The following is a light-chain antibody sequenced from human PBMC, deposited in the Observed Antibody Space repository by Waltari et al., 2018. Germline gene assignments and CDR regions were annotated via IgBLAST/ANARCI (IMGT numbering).Light chain of an antibody. CDR3: SSYTGRSTLYV. Sequence: QSALTQPASVSGSPGQSITISCTGTSSDVGFYNFVSWYQHHPGKVPKLMIYEVSNRPSGVSNHFSGSKSGNTASLTISELQAEDEADYYCSSYTGRSTLYVFGTGTTVTVL. CDR1: SSDVGFYNF. CDR2: EVS. J-gene: IGLJ1*01. V-gene: IGLV2-14*01.